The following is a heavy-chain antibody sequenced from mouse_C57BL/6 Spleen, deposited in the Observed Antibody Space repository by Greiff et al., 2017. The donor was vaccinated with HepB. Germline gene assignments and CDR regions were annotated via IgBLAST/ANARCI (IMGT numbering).Heavy chain of an antibody. J-gene: IGHJ1*03. CDR1: GFTFSDYY. CDR2: INYDGSST. D-gene: IGHD1-1*01. CDR3: ARDRNYGSSVYWYFDV. V-gene: IGHV5-16*01. Sequence: EVKLVESEGGLVQPGSSMKLSCTASGFTFSDYYMAWVRQVPEKGLEWVANINYDGSSTYYLDSLKSRFIISRDNAKNILYLQMSSLKSEDTATYYCARDRNYGSSVYWYFDVWGTGTTVTVSS.